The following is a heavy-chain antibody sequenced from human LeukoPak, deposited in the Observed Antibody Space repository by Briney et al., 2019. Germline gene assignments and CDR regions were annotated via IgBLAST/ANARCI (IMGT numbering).Heavy chain of an antibody. CDR3: ARGAPEILGWFDP. CDR2: IYTSGST. J-gene: IGHJ5*02. D-gene: IGHD5-24*01. V-gene: IGHV4-61*02. CDR1: GGSISSGSYY. Sequence: SQTLSLTCTVSGGSISSGSYYWSWIRQPAGKGLEWIGRIYTSGSTNYNPSLKSRVTISVVTSKNQFSLKLSSVTAADTAVYYCARGAPEILGWFDPWGQGTLVTVSS.